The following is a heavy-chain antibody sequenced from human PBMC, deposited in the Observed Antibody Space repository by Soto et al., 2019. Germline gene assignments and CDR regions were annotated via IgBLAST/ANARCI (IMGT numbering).Heavy chain of an antibody. CDR3: ARDRNWVDP. J-gene: IGHJ5*02. V-gene: IGHV1-18*01. CDR2: MSTSNGNT. Sequence: QVQRVQSGAEVKKPGASVKVSYKASGYTFTSYDISWVRQAPGQGLEWMGWMSTSNGNTNYAQKRQGRVTMTTDTSTSTANMELRSLRPDDTAVYFCARDRNWVDPWGQGTLVTVS. CDR1: GYTFTSYD.